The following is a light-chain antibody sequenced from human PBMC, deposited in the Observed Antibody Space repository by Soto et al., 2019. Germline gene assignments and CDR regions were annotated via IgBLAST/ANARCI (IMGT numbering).Light chain of an antibody. V-gene: IGKV3-15*01. CDR2: GAS. CDR3: QQYNNWPLT. Sequence: EIVLTQSPATLSLSPGERATLSCRASQSVSSNLAWYQQKPGQAPRLLISGASTRATGIPARFSGSGSGTEFTLTISSLQSEDFAVYYCQQYNNWPLTFGGGTKV. CDR1: QSVSSN. J-gene: IGKJ4*01.